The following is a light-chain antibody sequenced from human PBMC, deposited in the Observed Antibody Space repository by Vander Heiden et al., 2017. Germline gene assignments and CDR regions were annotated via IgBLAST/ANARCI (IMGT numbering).Light chain of an antibody. Sequence: LALTPPPSASASLGASCTLTCTVSSGDTTYVRAWHRQQPDKATRYLMTIYSDGSQTKGDGIPVRFSGSSSAAERYLTISSLQSEDEADYYCQTWGIGIQVFGGGTKLTVL. CDR1: SGDTTYV. J-gene: IGLJ2*01. V-gene: IGLV4-69*01. CDR3: QTWGIGIQV. CDR2: IYSDGSQ.